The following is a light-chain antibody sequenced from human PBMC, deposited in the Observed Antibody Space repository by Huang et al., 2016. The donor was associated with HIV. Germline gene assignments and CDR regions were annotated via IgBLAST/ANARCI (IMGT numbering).Light chain of an antibody. V-gene: IGKV1-39*01. CDR1: QSISSY. Sequence: DIQMTQSPSSLSASVGDRVTITCRASQSISSYLNWYQQKPGKAPKLLIYAASSLQSGVPSRFSGSVSGTDFTLTISSLQPEDFATYYRQQSYITSFFTFGPGTKVDIK. CDR3: QQSYITSFFT. CDR2: AAS. J-gene: IGKJ3*01.